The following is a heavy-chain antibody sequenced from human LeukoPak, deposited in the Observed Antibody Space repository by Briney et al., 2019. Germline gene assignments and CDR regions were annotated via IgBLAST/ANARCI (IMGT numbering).Heavy chain of an antibody. CDR3: AREPPGDIVVVPAAIPWFDP. J-gene: IGHJ5*02. CDR2: IIPIFGTA. D-gene: IGHD2-2*01. Sequence: SVRVSCKASGGTFSSYAISWVRQAPGQGLEWMGGIIPIFGTANYAQKFQGRVTITADESTSTAYMELSSLRSEDTAVYYCAREPPGDIVVVPAAIPWFDPWGQGTLVTVSS. V-gene: IGHV1-69*13. CDR1: GGTFSSYA.